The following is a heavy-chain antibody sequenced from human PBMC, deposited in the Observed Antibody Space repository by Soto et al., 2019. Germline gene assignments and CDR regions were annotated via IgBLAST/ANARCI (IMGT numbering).Heavy chain of an antibody. D-gene: IGHD3-3*01. CDR2: ISGSGGST. J-gene: IGHJ4*02. Sequence: GGSLRLSCAASGFTFSSYAMGWVRQAPGKGLEWVSAISGSGGSTYYADSVKGRFTISRDNSKNTLYLQMNSLRAEDTAVYYCAKDWRITIFGVVTDYWGQGTLVTVSS. V-gene: IGHV3-23*01. CDR1: GFTFSSYA. CDR3: AKDWRITIFGVVTDY.